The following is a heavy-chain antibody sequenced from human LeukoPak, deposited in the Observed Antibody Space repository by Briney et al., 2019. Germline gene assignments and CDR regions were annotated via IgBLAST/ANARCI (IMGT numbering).Heavy chain of an antibody. CDR3: ARADSSSWFDY. Sequence: GGSLRLSCDASGFTFSDYYMTWIRHAPGKGLEWVSHISSSGSYRNYADSVKDRFTISRDNAKNSLYLQMNSLRAEDTAVYYCARADSSSWFDYWGQGALVTVSS. D-gene: IGHD6-13*01. V-gene: IGHV3-11*05. J-gene: IGHJ4*02. CDR1: GFTFSDYY. CDR2: ISSSGSYR.